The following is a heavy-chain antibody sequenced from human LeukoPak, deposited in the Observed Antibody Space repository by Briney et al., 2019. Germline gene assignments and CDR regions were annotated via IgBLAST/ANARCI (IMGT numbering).Heavy chain of an antibody. CDR2: ISVSGNT. D-gene: IGHD7-27*01. J-gene: IGHJ3*01. CDR3: VRDLHWGGFDV. V-gene: IGHV3-23*01. CDR1: GFTLSSYA. Sequence: GGSLRLSCAASGFTLSSYAMSWVRQGPGKGLEWVSAISVSGNTYHADSVKGRFTISRDSSKNTLYLQMNSLRAGDAAVYYCVRDLHWGGFDVWGQGTMVTVSS.